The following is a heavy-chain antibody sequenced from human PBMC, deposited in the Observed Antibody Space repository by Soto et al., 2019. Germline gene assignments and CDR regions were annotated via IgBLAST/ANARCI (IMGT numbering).Heavy chain of an antibody. V-gene: IGHV3-23*01. J-gene: IGHJ4*02. Sequence: SGGSLRLSCAASGFTFSSYAMSWVRQAPGKGLELVSAISGSGGSTYYADSVKGRFTISRDNSKNALYLQMNSLRAEDTAVYYCAKLPKSRGLLSPFDYWGQGTLVTVSS. CDR2: ISGSGGST. D-gene: IGHD3-10*01. CDR1: GFTFSSYA. CDR3: AKLPKSRGLLSPFDY.